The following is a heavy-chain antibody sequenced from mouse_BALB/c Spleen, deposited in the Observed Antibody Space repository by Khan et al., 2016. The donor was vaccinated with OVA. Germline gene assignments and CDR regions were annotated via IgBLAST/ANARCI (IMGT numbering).Heavy chain of an antibody. CDR2: IRLKSNIYAT. Sequence: EVKLEESGGGLVQPGGSMKLSCVASGFTFSSYWMNWVRQSPEKGFEWVAEIRLKSNIYATHYAESERGRFTISRDDARSSVYLQMNNLGAEDTGIYYCTRGWDWYFDVWGAGTTVTVSS. CDR3: TRGWDWYFDV. V-gene: IGHV6-6*02. D-gene: IGHD3-3*01. CDR1: GFTFSSYW. J-gene: IGHJ1*01.